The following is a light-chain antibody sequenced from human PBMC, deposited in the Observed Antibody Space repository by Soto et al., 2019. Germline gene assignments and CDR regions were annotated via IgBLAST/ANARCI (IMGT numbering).Light chain of an antibody. J-gene: IGKJ5*01. V-gene: IGKV4-1*01. Sequence: DIVMTQSPDSLAVSLGERATINCKSSQSVLYSSNNSNYLAWYQQKPGQPPKLLLYWASTRESGVPDRFSGSGSGTDFTLTISSLQAEDVAVYYCQQYYSSPPTFGQGTRLEIK. CDR3: QQYYSSPPT. CDR1: QSVLYSSNNSNY. CDR2: WAS.